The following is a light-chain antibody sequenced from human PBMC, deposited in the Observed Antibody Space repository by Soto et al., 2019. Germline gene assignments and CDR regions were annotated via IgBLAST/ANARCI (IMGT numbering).Light chain of an antibody. V-gene: IGLV2-14*01. Sequence: QSVLTQPASLSGSPGQSITISCTGTSSDVGDYNYVSWYQQHPGKAPKLLIYEVSHRPSGISNRFSGSKSGNTASLTISGLQTEDEADYYCSSYTSNTTPYVFGTGTKLTVL. J-gene: IGLJ1*01. CDR2: EVS. CDR1: SSDVGDYNY. CDR3: SSYTSNTTPYV.